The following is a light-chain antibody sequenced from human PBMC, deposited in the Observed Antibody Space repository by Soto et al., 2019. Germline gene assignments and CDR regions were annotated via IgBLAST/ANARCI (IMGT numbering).Light chain of an antibody. V-gene: IGLV2-14*01. CDR3: SSFRSDNTLV. Sequence: QSVLTQPASVSGAPGQTITISCTGTNSNIGDYHYVSWYQQYPDTAPTLIIFEISSRLSGVSDRFSGSKSGTTASLTISGLQPEDEAHYYCSSFRSDNTLVFGGGTKLTVL. CDR1: NSNIGDYHY. J-gene: IGLJ2*01. CDR2: EIS.